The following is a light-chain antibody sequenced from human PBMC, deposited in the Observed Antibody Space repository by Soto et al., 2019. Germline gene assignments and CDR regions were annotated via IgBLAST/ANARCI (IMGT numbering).Light chain of an antibody. J-gene: IGKJ1*01. CDR1: QGLSSY. Sequence: AIQLTQSPSSLSASVGDRVTITCRASQGLSSYLAWYQQKPGKAPKLLIYAASTLQSGVPSRFSGSESGTDFTLTISSLQPEDFATYYCLQDFNYPWTFGQGTKVEI. V-gene: IGKV1-6*01. CDR3: LQDFNYPWT. CDR2: AAS.